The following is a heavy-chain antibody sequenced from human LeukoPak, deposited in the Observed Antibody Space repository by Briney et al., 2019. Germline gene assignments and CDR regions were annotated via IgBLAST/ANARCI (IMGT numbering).Heavy chain of an antibody. Sequence: GGSLRLSCAASGFTFSSYAMHWVRQAPGKGLEWVAVISYDGSNKHYADSVKGRFTISRDNSKNTLYLQMNSLRAEDTAVYYCAKPFNDYYDSSGYFTYYYGMDVWGQGTTVTVSS. J-gene: IGHJ6*02. CDR3: AKPFNDYYDSSGYFTYYYGMDV. CDR1: GFTFSSYA. D-gene: IGHD3-22*01. V-gene: IGHV3-30-3*02. CDR2: ISYDGSNK.